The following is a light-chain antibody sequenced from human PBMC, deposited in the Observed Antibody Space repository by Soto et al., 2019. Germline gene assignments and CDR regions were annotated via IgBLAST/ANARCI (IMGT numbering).Light chain of an antibody. CDR2: YAS. J-gene: IGKJ4*01. CDR3: QQRNSWPPP. CDR1: PSFGND. Sequence: EIVLTQSPATLSLSPGDRATLSCMASPSFGNDLVWYHQKRGQAPRVLIYYASHRATGIPARFSGSGSGTDFTLTIGGLAPEDFAFYYWQQRNSWPPPFGGGTRVEIK. V-gene: IGKV3-11*01.